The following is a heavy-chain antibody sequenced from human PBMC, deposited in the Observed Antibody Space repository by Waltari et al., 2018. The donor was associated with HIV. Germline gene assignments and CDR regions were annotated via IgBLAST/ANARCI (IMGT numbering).Heavy chain of an antibody. V-gene: IGHV4-34*01. J-gene: IGHJ5*02. D-gene: IGHD4-4*01. Sequence: QVQLQQWGAGLLKPSETLSLTCAVYGGSFSGYYWSWIRQPPGKGLEWIGEINHSGSTNYNPSLKSRVTISVDTSKNQFSLKLSSVTAADTAVYYCAREGSATVTTVVWFDPWGQGTLVTVSS. CDR3: AREGSATVTTVVWFDP. CDR2: INHSGST. CDR1: GGSFSGYY.